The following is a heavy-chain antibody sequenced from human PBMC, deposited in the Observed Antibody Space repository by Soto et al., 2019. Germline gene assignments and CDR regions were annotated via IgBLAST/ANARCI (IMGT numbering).Heavy chain of an antibody. CDR3: AQVPRYTVTPPDDY. Sequence: QVQLVESGGGVVQPGRSLRLSCVASGFTFGSYGMQWVRQAPGKGLEWVAVISYDGTNKYYTDSVKGRFTISRDNPKNKLFLQMNSLRAEDTAVYYGAQVPRYTVTPPDDYWGQGTLVTVSS. CDR2: ISYDGTNK. CDR1: GFTFGSYG. J-gene: IGHJ4*02. V-gene: IGHV3-30*18. D-gene: IGHD4-17*01.